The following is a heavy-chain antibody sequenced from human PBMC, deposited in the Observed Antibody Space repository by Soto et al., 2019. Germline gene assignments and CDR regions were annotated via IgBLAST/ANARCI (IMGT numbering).Heavy chain of an antibody. CDR2: INSDGSMT. CDR3: VRGKDQYNTLTYSYYDQ. Sequence: EVQLVESGGGLVQPGGSLRLSCAASGFTCSRYWMHWVRQAPGEGLMWVSRINSDGSMTSYADSVKGRFTISRDNAKNTVYLHMNSLRAEDTARYYCVRGKDQYNTLTYSYYDQRGQGTLVTVSS. J-gene: IGHJ4*02. CDR1: GFTCSRYW. V-gene: IGHV3-74*01. D-gene: IGHD4-4*01.